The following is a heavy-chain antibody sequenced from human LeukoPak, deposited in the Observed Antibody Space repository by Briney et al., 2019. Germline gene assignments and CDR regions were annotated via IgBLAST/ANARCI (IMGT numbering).Heavy chain of an antibody. V-gene: IGHV3-21*01. CDR2: ISSSSSYI. Sequence: GGSLRLSCAASGLRFNSYNMNWVRQAPGKGLEWVSSISSSSSYIYYADSVKGRFTISRDNAKNSLYLQMNGLRAEDTAVYYCARDGGNWNFYYDMDVWGLGTTVTVSS. D-gene: IGHD1-1*01. CDR1: GLRFNSYN. J-gene: IGHJ6*02. CDR3: ARDGGNWNFYYDMDV.